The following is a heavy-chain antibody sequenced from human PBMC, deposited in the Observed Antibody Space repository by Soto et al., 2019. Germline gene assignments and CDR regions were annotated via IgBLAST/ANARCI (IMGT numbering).Heavy chain of an antibody. CDR2: ISASGGST. V-gene: IGHV3-23*01. J-gene: IGHJ4*02. CDR3: AKGQNSGTYRFYFDY. D-gene: IGHD1-26*01. Sequence: VGSLRLSCAASGITLSSYAMSWVRQAPGKGPEWVSGISASGGSTSYADSVKGRFTISRDNSKNTLYLQMNGLRADDTAVYHCAKGQNSGTYRFYFDYWGQGALVTVSS. CDR1: GITLSSYA.